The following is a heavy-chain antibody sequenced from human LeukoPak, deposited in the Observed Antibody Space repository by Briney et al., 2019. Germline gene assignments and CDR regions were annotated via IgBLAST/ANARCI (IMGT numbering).Heavy chain of an antibody. V-gene: IGHV5-51*01. CDR2: IYPGDSDT. CDR3: ARQSGSSGFDPGIDY. J-gene: IGHJ4*02. D-gene: IGHD3-10*01. Sequence: GESLKISCKGSGYSFTSYWIGWVRQMPGKGLEWMGIIYPGDSDTRYSPSFQGQVTISADKSISTAYLQWSSLKASDTAVYYCARQSGSSGFDPGIDYWGQGTLVTVSS. CDR1: GYSFTSYW.